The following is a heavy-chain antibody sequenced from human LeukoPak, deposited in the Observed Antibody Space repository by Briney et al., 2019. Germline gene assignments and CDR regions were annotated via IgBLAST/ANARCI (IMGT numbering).Heavy chain of an antibody. CDR2: ISGSGDNT. CDR1: GFTFSGFA. CDR3: ARGVVRGVRGWYYYGMDV. D-gene: IGHD3-10*01. Sequence: HSGGSLRLSCAASGFTFSGFAMSWVRRTPGKGLEWVSGISGSGDNTLYADSVKGRFTISRDNSKNTLYLEMNSLRAEDTAVYSCARGVVRGVRGWYYYGMDVWGQGTTVTVSS. V-gene: IGHV3-23*01. J-gene: IGHJ6*02.